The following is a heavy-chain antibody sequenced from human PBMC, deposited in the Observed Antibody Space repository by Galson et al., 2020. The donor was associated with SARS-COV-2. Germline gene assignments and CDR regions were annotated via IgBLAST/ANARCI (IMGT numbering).Heavy chain of an antibody. CDR1: GYTFTSYY. J-gene: IGHJ6*02. D-gene: IGHD4-17*01. Sequence: ASVKVSCKASGYTFTSYYMHWVRQAPGQGLEWMGIINPSGGSTSYAQKFQGRVTMTRDTSTSTVYMELSSLRSEDTAVYYCARELTVTTNYYYYYGMDVWGQGTTVTVSS. V-gene: IGHV1-46*01. CDR3: ARELTVTTNYYYYYGMDV. CDR2: INPSGGST.